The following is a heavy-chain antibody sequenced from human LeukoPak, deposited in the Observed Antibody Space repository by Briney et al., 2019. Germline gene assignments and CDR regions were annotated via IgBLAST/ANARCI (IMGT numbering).Heavy chain of an antibody. Sequence: SETLSLTCTVSGGSISSSTYYWGWIRQPPGKGLEWIGTVFYSGRTYYNPSLMSRVTISVDTSKNQFSLKLNSATAADTAVYYCTRDPEMATILFEYWGQGTLVTVSS. J-gene: IGHJ4*02. CDR2: VFYSGRT. V-gene: IGHV4-39*02. CDR1: GGSISSSTYY. CDR3: TRDPEMATILFEY. D-gene: IGHD5-24*01.